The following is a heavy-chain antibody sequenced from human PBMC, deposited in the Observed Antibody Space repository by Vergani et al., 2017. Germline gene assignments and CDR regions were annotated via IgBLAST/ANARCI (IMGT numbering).Heavy chain of an antibody. V-gene: IGHV3-30*18. J-gene: IGHJ4*02. D-gene: IGHD6-13*01. CDR3: AKDSGAGYSSSWLLFDC. CDR2: ISYDGSNK. Sequence: QVQLVESGGGVVQPGRSLRLSCAASGFTFSSYGMHWVRQAPGKGLEWVAVISYDGSNKYYADSVKGRFTISRDNSKNTLYLQMNSLRAEDTALYYCAKDSGAGYSSSWLLFDCWGQGTLVTVYS. CDR1: GFTFSSYG.